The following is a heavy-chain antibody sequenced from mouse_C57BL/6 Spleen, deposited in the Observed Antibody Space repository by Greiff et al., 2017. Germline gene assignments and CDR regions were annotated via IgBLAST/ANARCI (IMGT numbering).Heavy chain of an antibody. D-gene: IGHD2-5*01. J-gene: IGHJ3*01. Sequence: EVQLVESGTVLARPGASVTMSCKTSGYTFTSYWMHWVTQRPGQGLEWLGAIYPGNSDTSYNQPFKGKATLTAVTSASTAYMELSSLKNEDSAVYYCTKEDIGHSNYPAYWGQGTLVTVSA. V-gene: IGHV1-5*01. CDR1: GYTFTSYW. CDR3: TKEDIGHSNYPAY. CDR2: IYPGNSDT.